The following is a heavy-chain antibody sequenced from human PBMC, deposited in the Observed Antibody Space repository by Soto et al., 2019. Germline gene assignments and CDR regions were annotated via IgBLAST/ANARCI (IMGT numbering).Heavy chain of an antibody. J-gene: IGHJ4*02. CDR1: GYTFTKYG. CDR2: ITVYNGNT. Sequence: QVQLVQSGAEVKKPGTSVKVSCKASGYTFTKYGITWVRQAPGQGLEWMGWITVYNGNTKYGQKFRDRVTMTTDTSTTIAYMELRSLRSHDTAVYYCAKVISQASGLYYFEYWGQGTLVTVSS. CDR3: AKVISQASGLYYFEY. D-gene: IGHD2-21*01. V-gene: IGHV1-18*01.